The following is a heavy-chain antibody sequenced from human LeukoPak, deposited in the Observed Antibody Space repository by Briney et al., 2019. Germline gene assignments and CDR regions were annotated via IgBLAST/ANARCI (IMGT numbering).Heavy chain of an antibody. CDR2: INHSGST. Sequence: PSETLSLTCAVCGGSFSGYYWSWIRQPPGKGLEWIGEINHSGSTNYNPSLKSRVNLSVDTSKKQFSLKLSSVTAADTAVYYCARAVGTSRYNWFDPWGQGTLVTVSS. J-gene: IGHJ5*02. D-gene: IGHD2-2*01. CDR3: ARAVGTSRYNWFDP. CDR1: GGSFSGYY. V-gene: IGHV4-34*01.